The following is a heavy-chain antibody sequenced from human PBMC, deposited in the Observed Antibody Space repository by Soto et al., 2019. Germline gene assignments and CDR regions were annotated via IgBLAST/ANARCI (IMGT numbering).Heavy chain of an antibody. CDR2: IYYSGST. D-gene: IGHD3-9*01. Sequence: SSETLSLTCTVSGGSISSSSYYWGWIRQPPGKGLEWIGSIYYSGSTYYNPSLKSRVTISVDTSKNQFSLKLSSVTAADTAVYYCARPQYYVILTGYYSPPSNWFDPWGQGTLVTVS. CDR1: GGSISSSSYY. J-gene: IGHJ5*02. CDR3: ARPQYYVILTGYYSPPSNWFDP. V-gene: IGHV4-39*01.